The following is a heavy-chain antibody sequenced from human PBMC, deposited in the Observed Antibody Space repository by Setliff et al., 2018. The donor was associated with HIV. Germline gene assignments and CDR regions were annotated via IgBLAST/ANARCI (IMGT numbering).Heavy chain of an antibody. CDR2: IKQDGSEK. CDR3: ARDLHSSGWRSPAYY. CDR1: GFTFSSYW. J-gene: IGHJ4*02. D-gene: IGHD6-19*01. V-gene: IGHV3-7*05. Sequence: GGSLRLSCAASGFTFSSYWMSWVRQAPGKGLEWVANIKQDGSEKYYVDSVKGRFTISRDNAKNSLYLQMNSLRAEDTAVYYCARDLHSSGWRSPAYYWGQGTLVTVSS.